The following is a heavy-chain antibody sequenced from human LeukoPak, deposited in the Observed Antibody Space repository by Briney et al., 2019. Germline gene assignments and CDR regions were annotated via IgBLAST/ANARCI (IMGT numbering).Heavy chain of an antibody. V-gene: IGHV3-15*01. D-gene: IGHD2-8*01. CDR1: GFTFSNAW. Sequence: PGGSLRLSCAASGFTFSNAWMSWVRQAPGKGLEWVGRIKSKTDGGTTDYAAPVKGRFTISRDDSKNTLYLQMNSLKTEDTAVYYCTSCMSYYYYYMDVWGKGTTVTVSS. J-gene: IGHJ6*03. CDR3: TSCMSYYYYYMDV. CDR2: IKSKTDGGTT.